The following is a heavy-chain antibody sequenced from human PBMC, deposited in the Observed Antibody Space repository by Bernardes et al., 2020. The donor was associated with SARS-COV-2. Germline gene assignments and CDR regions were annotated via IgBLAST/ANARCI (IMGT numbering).Heavy chain of an antibody. Sequence: TLSLTCTVSGGSISSYYWSWIRQPAGKGLEWIGRIYTSGSTNYNPSLKSRVTMSVDTSKNQFSLKLSSVTAADTAVYYCARAAGGGDDSSGYYYGYWFDPWGQGTLVTVSS. V-gene: IGHV4-4*07. CDR1: GGSISSYY. CDR2: IYTSGST. CDR3: ARAAGGGDDSSGYYYGYWFDP. J-gene: IGHJ5*02. D-gene: IGHD3-22*01.